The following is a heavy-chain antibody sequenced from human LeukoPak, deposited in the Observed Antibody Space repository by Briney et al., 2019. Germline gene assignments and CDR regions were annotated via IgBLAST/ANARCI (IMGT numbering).Heavy chain of an antibody. D-gene: IGHD6-19*01. CDR1: GFTFSSYA. V-gene: IGHV3-30-3*01. J-gene: IGHJ6*02. CDR3: ASPPYLGSGSGAGDYYYGMDV. CDR2: ISYDGSNE. Sequence: PGRSLRLSCAASGFTFSSYAMHWVRQAPGKGLEWVAVISYDGSNEYYADSVKGRFTISRDNSKNTLYLQMNSLRAEDTAVYYCASPPYLGSGSGAGDYYYGMDVWGQGTTVTVSS.